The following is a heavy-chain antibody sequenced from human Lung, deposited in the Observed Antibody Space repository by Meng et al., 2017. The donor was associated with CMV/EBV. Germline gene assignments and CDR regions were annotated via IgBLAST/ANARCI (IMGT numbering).Heavy chain of an antibody. Sequence: ASGISLRTSAMHGVRQAPGKGLEWVAVISDNGGEKFYAHSVEGRFTISRDISKNTLYLQMNSLRTDDTAVYFCARAVYYGSGTYDHWGRGTLVTVSS. CDR1: GISLRTSA. D-gene: IGHD3-10*01. CDR2: ISDNGGEK. J-gene: IGHJ4*02. CDR3: ARAVYYGSGTYDH. V-gene: IGHV3-30*04.